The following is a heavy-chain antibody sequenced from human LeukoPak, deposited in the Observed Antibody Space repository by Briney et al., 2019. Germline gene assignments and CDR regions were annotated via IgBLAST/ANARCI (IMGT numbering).Heavy chain of an antibody. J-gene: IGHJ5*02. V-gene: IGHV4-34*01. CDR2: INHSGST. CDR3: ARGDCSSTSCYGFDP. CDR1: GGSFIGYY. D-gene: IGHD2-2*01. Sequence: PSETLSLTCAVYGGSFIGYYWSWIRQPPGKGLEWIGEINHSGSTNYNPSLKSRVTISVDTSKNQFSLKLSSVTAADTAVYYCARGDCSSTSCYGFDPWGQGTLVTVSS.